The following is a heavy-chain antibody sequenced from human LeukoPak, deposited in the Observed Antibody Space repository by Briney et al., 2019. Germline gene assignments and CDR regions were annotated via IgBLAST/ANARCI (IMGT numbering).Heavy chain of an antibody. V-gene: IGHV4-38-2*01. CDR2: SYHSGST. D-gene: IGHD2-2*01. J-gene: IGHJ4*02. CDR1: GYSFTSGHY. CDR3: ARYCSSTSCILRAFDY. Sequence: SETLSLTCSASGYSFTSGHYWGWIRQPPRKGLEWIGNSYHSGSTHYNSSLKSRVTISVDTSKNQFSLKLSSVTAADTAVYYCARYCSSTSCILRAFDYWGQGTLVTVSS.